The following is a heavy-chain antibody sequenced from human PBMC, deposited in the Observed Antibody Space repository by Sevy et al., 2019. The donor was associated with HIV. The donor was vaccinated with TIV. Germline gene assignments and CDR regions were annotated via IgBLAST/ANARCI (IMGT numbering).Heavy chain of an antibody. CDR3: ARYCTRTSPHNWFDP. CDR1: GFAFSSFS. D-gene: IGHD2-2*01. CDR2: IYYSGIT. J-gene: IGHJ5*02. V-gene: IGHV4-30-4*08. Sequence: LRLSCAASGFAFSSFSMSWVRQAPGKGLEWIGYIYYSGITYYNPSLKSRVIISIDTVKNQFSLKLSSVTAADTAVYYCARYCTRTSPHNWFDPWGQGTLVTVSS.